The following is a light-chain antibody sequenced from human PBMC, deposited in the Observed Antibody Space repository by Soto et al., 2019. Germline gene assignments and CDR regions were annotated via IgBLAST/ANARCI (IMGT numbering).Light chain of an antibody. CDR2: GAS. Sequence: EIVMTQSQSTLSVSPGERATLSCRASQSVSSYLAWYQQKPGQAPRLLIYGASTRATGIPARFSGSGSGTEFTLTISSLQSEDFAVYYCQQYNNWPPWTFGQGTKVEIK. CDR3: QQYNNWPPWT. V-gene: IGKV3-15*01. J-gene: IGKJ1*01. CDR1: QSVSSY.